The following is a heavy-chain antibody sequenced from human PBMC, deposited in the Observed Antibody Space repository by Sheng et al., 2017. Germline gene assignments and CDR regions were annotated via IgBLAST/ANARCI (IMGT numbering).Heavy chain of an antibody. J-gene: IGHJ6*02. Sequence: QVQLVQSGAEVKKPGSSVKVSCKASGGTFSSYAISWVRQAPGQGLEWMGGIIPIFGTANYAQKFQGRVTITADESTSTAYMELSSLRSEDTAVYYCARNGMRYYGSGSYYNLPGYYYYGMDVWGQGP. CDR1: GGTFSSYA. V-gene: IGHV1-69*01. CDR2: IIPIFGTA. CDR3: ARNGMRYYGSGSYYNLPGYYYYGMDV. D-gene: IGHD3-10*01.